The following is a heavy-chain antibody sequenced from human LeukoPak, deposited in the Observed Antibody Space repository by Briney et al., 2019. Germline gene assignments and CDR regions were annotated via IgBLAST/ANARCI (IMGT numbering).Heavy chain of an antibody. CDR2: IIPIFGTA. Sequence: SVKVSCKASGGTFSSYAISWVRQAPGQGLEWLGRIIPIFGTANYAQKFQGRVTITTDESTSTAYMELSSLRSEDTAVYYCARSGGGGGYSYGYESYFDYWGQGTLVTVSS. CDR1: GGTFSSYA. CDR3: ARSGGGGGYSYGYESYFDY. V-gene: IGHV1-69*05. J-gene: IGHJ4*02. D-gene: IGHD5-18*01.